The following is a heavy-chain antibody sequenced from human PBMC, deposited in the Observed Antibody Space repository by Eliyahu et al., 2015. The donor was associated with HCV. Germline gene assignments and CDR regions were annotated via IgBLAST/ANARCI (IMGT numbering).Heavy chain of an antibody. V-gene: IGHV3-73*01. D-gene: IGHD6-13*01. Sequence: EVQLVESGGGLVQPGGSLKLSCAASGFTFSGAAMHWVRQAPGKGLGWVGRIRNKANSYATAYAASVKGRFTISRDDSNNTAYLQMNSLKSEDTAVYYCTSLSWPLDYWGQGTLVTVSS. CDR1: GFTFSGAA. CDR3: TSLSWPLDY. CDR2: IRNKANSYAT. J-gene: IGHJ4*02.